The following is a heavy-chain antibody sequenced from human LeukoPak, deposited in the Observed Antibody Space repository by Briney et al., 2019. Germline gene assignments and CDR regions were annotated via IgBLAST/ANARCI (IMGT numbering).Heavy chain of an antibody. D-gene: IGHD2-15*01. Sequence: SETLSLTCTVSGVSVTTNFWSWLRQPPGKGLEWIGYIYYTGSTNYNPSLKSRVTISVDTSKNQFSLKLSSVTAADTAVYYCAREWSSWGQGTLVTVSS. CDR3: AREWSS. J-gene: IGHJ5*02. V-gene: IGHV4-59*02. CDR1: GVSVTTNF. CDR2: IYYTGST.